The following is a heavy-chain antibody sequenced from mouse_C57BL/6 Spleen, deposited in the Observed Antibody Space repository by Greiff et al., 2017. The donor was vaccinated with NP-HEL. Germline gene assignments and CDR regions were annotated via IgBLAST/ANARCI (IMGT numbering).Heavy chain of an antibody. CDR3: ARSGGNYGGFDY. Sequence: VQLQQSGAELVKPGASVKLSCKASGYTFTSYWMHWVKQRPGQGLEWIGMIHPNSGSTNYNEKFKSKATLTVDKSSSTAYMQLSSLTSEDSAVDYCARSGGNYGGFDYWGQGTTLTVSS. J-gene: IGHJ2*01. D-gene: IGHD2-1*01. CDR1: GYTFTSYW. CDR2: IHPNSGST. V-gene: IGHV1-64*01.